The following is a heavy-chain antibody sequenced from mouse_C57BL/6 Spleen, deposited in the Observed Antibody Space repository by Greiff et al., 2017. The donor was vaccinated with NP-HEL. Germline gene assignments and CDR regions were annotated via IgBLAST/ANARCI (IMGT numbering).Heavy chain of an antibody. Sequence: EVMLVESEGGLVQPGSSMKLSCTASGFTFSDYYMAWVRQVPEKGLEWVANINYDGSSTYYLDSLKSRFIISRDNAKNILYLQMSSLKSEDTATYYCARGPSYYFDYWGQGTTLTVSS. CDR1: GFTFSDYY. V-gene: IGHV5-16*01. CDR3: ARGPSYYFDY. CDR2: INYDGSST. J-gene: IGHJ2*01.